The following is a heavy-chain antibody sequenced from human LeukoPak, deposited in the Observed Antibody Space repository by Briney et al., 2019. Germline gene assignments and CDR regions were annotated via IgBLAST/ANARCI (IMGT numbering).Heavy chain of an antibody. Sequence: GGSLRLSCAASGFTFSNFAMSWVRQTPGTGLAWLSAISPDGNYIYYADSVKGRFTTSRDNSKNTLYLQMTSLRVEDTAVYFCVAQRDHRVAVAGSFDNWGRGTLISVSP. J-gene: IGHJ4*02. D-gene: IGHD6-19*01. CDR1: GFTFSNFA. CDR2: ISPDGNYI. V-gene: IGHV3-23*01. CDR3: VAQRDHRVAVAGSFDN.